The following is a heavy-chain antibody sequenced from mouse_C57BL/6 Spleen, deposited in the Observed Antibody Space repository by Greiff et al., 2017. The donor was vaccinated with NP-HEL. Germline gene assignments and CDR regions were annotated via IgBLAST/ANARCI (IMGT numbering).Heavy chain of an antibody. CDR2: IDPAGGNT. D-gene: IGHD1-1*01. CDR1: GYTFTSYW. V-gene: IGHV1-59*01. J-gene: IGHJ3*01. Sequence: QVQLQQPGAELVKPGTSVKLSCKASGYTFTSYWMPWVKQRPGQGLEWIGAIDPAGGNTNYNQKFKGKATLTVDTSSSTAYMQLSSLTSEDAAVYCCASPFTTVVATDAYWGQGTLVTVSA. CDR3: ASPFTTVVATDAY.